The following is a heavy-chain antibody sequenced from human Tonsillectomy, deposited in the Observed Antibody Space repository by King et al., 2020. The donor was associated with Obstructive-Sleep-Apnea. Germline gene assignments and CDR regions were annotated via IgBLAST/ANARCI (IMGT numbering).Heavy chain of an antibody. V-gene: IGHV4-59*08. CDR3: ARQQPNQEAGFDY. CDR1: DGSVSSYY. J-gene: IGHJ4*02. Sequence: VQLQESGPGLVKPSETLSLTCTVSDGSVSSYYWSWIRQPPGKGLEWIAYIYYSGSTNYNPSLKSRVTISLDTSKNKFSLKLNSVTAADTAVYYCARQQPNQEAGFDYWGQGTLVTVSS. D-gene: IGHD6-19*01. CDR2: IYYSGST.